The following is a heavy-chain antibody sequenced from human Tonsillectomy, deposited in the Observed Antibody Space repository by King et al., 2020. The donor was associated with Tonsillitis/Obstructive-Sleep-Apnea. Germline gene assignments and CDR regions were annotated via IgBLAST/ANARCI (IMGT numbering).Heavy chain of an antibody. CDR2: IYYSGST. V-gene: IGHV4-59*01. Sequence: VPLQESGPGLVKPSETLSLTCTVSGGSISSYYWSWLRQPPGKGLEWIGYIYYSGSTNYNPSLKSRVTISVDTSKNQFSLKLSSVTAADTAVYYCARGYSSSWGGWFDPWGQGTLVTVSS. J-gene: IGHJ5*02. CDR3: ARGYSSSWGGWFDP. D-gene: IGHD6-13*01. CDR1: GGSISSYY.